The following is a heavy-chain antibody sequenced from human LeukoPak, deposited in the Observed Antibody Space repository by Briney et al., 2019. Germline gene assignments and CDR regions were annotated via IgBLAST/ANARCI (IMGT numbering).Heavy chain of an antibody. V-gene: IGHV3-7*01. J-gene: IGHJ6*02. CDR2: IKQDGSEK. D-gene: IGHD2-2*01. Sequence: PGGSLRLSCAASGFTFSSYWMNWVRQAPGKGLEWVANIKQDGSEKYYLDSVKSRFTISRDNAKNSLYLQMNSLRAEDTAVYSCARDRDIVVLKGLRYSSLDVWGQGTTVTVSS. CDR1: GFTFSSYW. CDR3: ARDRDIVVLKGLRYSSLDV.